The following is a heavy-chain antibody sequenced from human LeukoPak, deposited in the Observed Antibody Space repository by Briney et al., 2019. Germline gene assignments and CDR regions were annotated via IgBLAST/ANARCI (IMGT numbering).Heavy chain of an antibody. V-gene: IGHV4-39*01. Sequence: SETLSLTCTVSGGSISSSSYYWGWIRQPPGKGLEWIGSIYYSGSTYYNPSLKSRVTISVDTSKNQFSLKLSSVTAADTAVYYCARQGLEILTGYYNGEAPHPQPKNWFDPWGQGTLVTVSS. CDR3: ARQGLEILTGYYNGEAPHPQPKNWFDP. CDR1: GGSISSSSYY. CDR2: IYYSGST. D-gene: IGHD3-9*01. J-gene: IGHJ5*02.